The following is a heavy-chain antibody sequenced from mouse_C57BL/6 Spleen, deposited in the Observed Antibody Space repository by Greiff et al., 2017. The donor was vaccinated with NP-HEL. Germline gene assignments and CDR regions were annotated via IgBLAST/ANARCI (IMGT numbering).Heavy chain of an antibody. CDR3: AREYYGSSYDFDY. Sequence: QVQLQQPGAELVRPGSSVKLSCKASGYTFTRYWMPWVQQRPIQGLEWIGNIDPSDSETHYNQKCKDKTTLTVDKAASTAYMQLSSLTSEDAAVYYCAREYYGSSYDFDYWGQGTTLTVSA. D-gene: IGHD1-1*01. J-gene: IGHJ2*01. CDR1: GYTFTRYW. V-gene: IGHV1-52*01. CDR2: IDPSDSET.